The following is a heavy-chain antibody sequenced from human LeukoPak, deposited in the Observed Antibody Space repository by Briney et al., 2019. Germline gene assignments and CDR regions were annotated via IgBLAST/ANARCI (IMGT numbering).Heavy chain of an antibody. CDR2: ISYDGCHK. CDR3: ARGREELRVDY. V-gene: IGHV3-30*15. J-gene: IGHJ4*02. D-gene: IGHD1-7*01. CDR1: GLTFSSYA. Sequence: GSSLRLSCAASGLTFSSYAMPWGSQAPGKGLDRLAVISYDGCHKYYSEYVKGRFTISRNNSKNPLYLQMSSLRAEHTAVYYCARGREELRVDYWGQATLVTVSS.